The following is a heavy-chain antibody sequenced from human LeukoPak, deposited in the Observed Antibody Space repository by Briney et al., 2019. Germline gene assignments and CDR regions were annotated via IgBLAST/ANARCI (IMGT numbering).Heavy chain of an antibody. Sequence: PGGSLRLSCAASGFTVTSNYMSWVCQAPGKGLEWVSIIYDDDQTHYADSVRGRFTISRDKSKNTLYFQMNSLRAEDTAVYYCARHYSDFLTYFDFWGQGTLVTVSS. CDR2: IYDDDQT. V-gene: IGHV3-53*01. D-gene: IGHD4-11*01. CDR1: GFTVTSNY. J-gene: IGHJ4*02. CDR3: ARHYSDFLTYFDF.